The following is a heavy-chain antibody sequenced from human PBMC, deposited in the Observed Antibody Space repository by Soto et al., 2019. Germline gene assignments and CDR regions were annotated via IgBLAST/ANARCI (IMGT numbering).Heavy chain of an antibody. CDR2: ISGSGGST. Sequence: EVQLLESGGGLVQPGGSLRLSCAASGFTFSSYAMSWVRQAPGKGLEWVSAISGSGGSTYYADSVKGRFTISRDNSMNTLYLQMNSLRAEDTAVYYCAKTSPADRIMITFGGVINAFDIWGQGTMVTVSS. CDR3: AKTSPADRIMITFGGVINAFDI. D-gene: IGHD3-16*01. J-gene: IGHJ3*02. CDR1: GFTFSSYA. V-gene: IGHV3-23*01.